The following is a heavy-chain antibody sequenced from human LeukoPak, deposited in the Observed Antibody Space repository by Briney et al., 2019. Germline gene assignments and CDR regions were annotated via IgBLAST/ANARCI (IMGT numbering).Heavy chain of an antibody. J-gene: IGHJ4*02. V-gene: IGHV3-53*01. CDR3: ARVNSGDFDC. Sequence: GGSLTLSCAASGFTVSGNYMSWVRQAPGKGLEWISVIFNDGLTYYADSVKGRFTISRDTSKNTLYLQMNSLTADDTAVFYCARVNSGDFDCWGQGTLVTVSS. CDR1: GFTVSGNY. CDR2: IFNDGLT. D-gene: IGHD1-26*01.